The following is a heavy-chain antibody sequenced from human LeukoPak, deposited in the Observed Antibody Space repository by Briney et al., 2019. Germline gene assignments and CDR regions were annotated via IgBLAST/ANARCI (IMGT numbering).Heavy chain of an antibody. CDR1: GFTFSNYA. CDR3: AKDPQGD. J-gene: IGHJ4*02. Sequence: GGSLRPSCAASGFTFSNYAMSWVRQAPGKGLEWVSAIDSGGGTYYADSVKGRFTISRDNSKNTLYLQMNSLRAEDTAVYYCAKDPQGDWGQGTLVTVSS. V-gene: IGHV3-23*01. CDR2: IDSGGGT. D-gene: IGHD3-16*01.